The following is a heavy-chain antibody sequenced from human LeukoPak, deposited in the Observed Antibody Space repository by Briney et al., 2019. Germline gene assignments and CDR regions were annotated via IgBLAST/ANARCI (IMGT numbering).Heavy chain of an antibody. CDR1: GYTFTGYY. CDR2: INPNSGGT. V-gene: IGHV1-2*04. Sequence: ASVKVSCKASGYTFTGYYMHWVRQAPGQGLEWMGWINPNSGGTNYAQKFQGWVTMTRDTSISTAYMELSRLRSDDTAVYYSARAHRLWSDPYYFDYWGQGTLVTVSS. CDR3: ARAHRLWSDPYYFDY. D-gene: IGHD3-10*01. J-gene: IGHJ4*02.